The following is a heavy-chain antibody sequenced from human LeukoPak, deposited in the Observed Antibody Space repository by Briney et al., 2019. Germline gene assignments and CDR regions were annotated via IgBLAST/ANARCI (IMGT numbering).Heavy chain of an antibody. V-gene: IGHV1-69*13. CDR3: AEERYDYRSGSQRVPAKPVFPSC. J-gene: IGHJ4*02. CDR2: IIPIFGTA. CDR1: VGTFSSYA. D-gene: IGHD3-10*01. Sequence: GASVKVSCKASVGTFSSYAISWVRQAPGQGLEWMGGIIPIFGTANYAQKFQGRVTITADESTSTAYMELSSLRSEDTAVYYCAEERYDYRSGSQRVPAKPVFPSCWGQGTLVTVSS.